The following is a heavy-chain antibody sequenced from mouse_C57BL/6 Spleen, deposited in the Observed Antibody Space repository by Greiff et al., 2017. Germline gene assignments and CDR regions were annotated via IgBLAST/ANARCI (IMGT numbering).Heavy chain of an antibody. CDR1: GYTFTDYE. J-gene: IGHJ2*01. D-gene: IGHD1-1*01. V-gene: IGHV1-15*01. CDR2: IDPETGGT. CDR3: TNYYYGPSGVY. Sequence: QVQLKQSGAELVRPGASVTLSCKASGYTFTDYEMHWVKQTPVHGLEWIGAIDPETGGTAYNQKFKGKAILTADKSSSTAYMELRSLTSEDSDVYYCTNYYYGPSGVYGGQGTTLTVSS.